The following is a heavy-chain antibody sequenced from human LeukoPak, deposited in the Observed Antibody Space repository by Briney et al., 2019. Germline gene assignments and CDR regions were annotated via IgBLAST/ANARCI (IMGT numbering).Heavy chain of an antibody. CDR2: IRSKAYGGTT. D-gene: IGHD2-2*01. Sequence: GGSLRPSCTASGFTFGDYAMSWVRQAPGKGLEWVGFIRSKAYGGTTEYAASVKGRFTISRDDSKSIAYLQMNSLKTEDTAVYYCTRSHSGDQLLFPDAFDIWGQGTMVTVSS. CDR1: GFTFGDYA. V-gene: IGHV3-49*04. J-gene: IGHJ3*02. CDR3: TRSHSGDQLLFPDAFDI.